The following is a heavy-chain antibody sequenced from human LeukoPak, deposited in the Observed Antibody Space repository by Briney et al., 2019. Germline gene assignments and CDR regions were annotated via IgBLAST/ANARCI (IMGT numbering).Heavy chain of an antibody. CDR2: INGRGDDT. Sequence: GGSLRLSCAAFSGFAMSWVRQAPGKGLEWVSAINGRGDDTYYPDSVKGRFTISRDNSNNTLYLQMNSLRAEDTAVYYCAKGHRSSSSFFDSWGQGILVTVYS. CDR3: AKGHRSSSSFFDS. J-gene: IGHJ4*02. CDR1: SGFA. V-gene: IGHV3-23*01. D-gene: IGHD6-19*01.